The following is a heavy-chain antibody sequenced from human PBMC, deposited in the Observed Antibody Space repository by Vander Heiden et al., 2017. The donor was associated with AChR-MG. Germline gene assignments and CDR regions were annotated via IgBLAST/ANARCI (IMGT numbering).Heavy chain of an antibody. CDR2: IYYSGST. J-gene: IGHJ4*02. CDR3: ARHRVTMVRGVIEDFDY. V-gene: IGHV4-39*01. CDR1: GGSISSSSYY. Sequence: QLQLQESGPGLVKHSETLSLTCTVSGGSISSSSYYWGWIRQPPGKGLEWIGSIYYSGSTYYNPSLKSRVTISVDTSKNQFSLKLSSVTAADTAVYYCARHRVTMVRGVIEDFDYWGQGTLVTVSS. D-gene: IGHD3-10*01.